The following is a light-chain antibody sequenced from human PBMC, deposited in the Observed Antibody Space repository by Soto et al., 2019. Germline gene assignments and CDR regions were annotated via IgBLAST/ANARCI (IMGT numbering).Light chain of an antibody. J-gene: IGKJ2*01. CDR2: AAS. Sequence: DIQMTQSPSSLSASVGDRVTITCRASQGISTYLAWYQQKPGKVPKLLIYAASTLQSGVPSRFSGSGSGTDFTLTISSLQPEDVATYYCQKYNSAPRTFGQGTKLGIK. CDR1: QGISTY. V-gene: IGKV1-27*01. CDR3: QKYNSAPRT.